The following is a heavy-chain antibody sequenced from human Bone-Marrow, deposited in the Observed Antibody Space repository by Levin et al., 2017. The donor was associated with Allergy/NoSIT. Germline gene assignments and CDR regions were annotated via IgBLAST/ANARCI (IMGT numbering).Heavy chain of an antibody. CDR3: AREDGYDLRYYYYYGMDG. CDR1: GFTFSSYG. Sequence: GGSLRLSCAASGFTFSSYGMHWVRQAPGKGLEWVAVIWYDGSNKYYADSVKGRFTISRDNSKNTLYLQMNSLRAEDTAVYYCAREDGYDLRYYYYYGMDGWGQGTTVTVSS. D-gene: IGHD5-12*01. J-gene: IGHJ6*02. CDR2: IWYDGSNK. V-gene: IGHV3-33*01.